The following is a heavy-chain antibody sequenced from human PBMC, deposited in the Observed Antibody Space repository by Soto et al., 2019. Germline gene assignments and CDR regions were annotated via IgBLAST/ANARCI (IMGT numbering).Heavy chain of an antibody. D-gene: IGHD6-6*01. CDR1: GYSFTSYW. Sequence: GESLKISCKGSGYSFTSYWIGWVRQMPGKGLEWMGIIYPGDSDTRYSPSFQGQVTISADKSISTAYLQWSSLKASDTAMYYCARHAGGWGSSVSYYYYYYMDVWGKGTTVTVSS. CDR2: IYPGDSDT. V-gene: IGHV5-51*01. J-gene: IGHJ6*03. CDR3: ARHAGGWGSSVSYYYYYYMDV.